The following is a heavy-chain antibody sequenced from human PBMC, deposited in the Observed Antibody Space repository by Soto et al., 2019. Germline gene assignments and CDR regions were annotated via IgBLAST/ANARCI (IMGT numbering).Heavy chain of an antibody. V-gene: IGHV3-43D*03. CDR3: AKAAAGTPDFDY. Sequence: GGSLRLSCAASGFTFDDYAMHWVRQAPGKGLEWVSLISWDGGSTYYADSVKGRFTISRDNSKNSLYLQMNSLRAEDTALYYCAKAAAGTPDFDYWGQGTLVTVSS. J-gene: IGHJ4*02. CDR1: GFTFDDYA. D-gene: IGHD6-13*01. CDR2: ISWDGGST.